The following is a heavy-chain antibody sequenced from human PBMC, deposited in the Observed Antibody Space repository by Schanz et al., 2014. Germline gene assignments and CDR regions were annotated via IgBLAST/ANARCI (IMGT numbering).Heavy chain of an antibody. V-gene: IGHV3-30*02. Sequence: QVQLVESGGGVVQPGGSLRLSCAASGFTFSSYGMHWVRQAPGKGLEWVTFIRNDGINQYYADSVKGRFTISRDNSKNTLYLQMNSLRVEDTAVYFCAKAPRSLFNYFDYWGQGTLVTVSS. J-gene: IGHJ4*02. CDR3: AKAPRSLFNYFDY. CDR2: IRNDGINQ. CDR1: GFTFSSYG.